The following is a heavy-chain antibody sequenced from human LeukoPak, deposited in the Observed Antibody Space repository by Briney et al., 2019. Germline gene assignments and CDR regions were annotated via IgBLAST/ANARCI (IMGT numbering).Heavy chain of an antibody. D-gene: IGHD2-2*01. J-gene: IGHJ4*02. CDR2: IHPNSGGT. CDR3: ARVAGYCSSTSAAGGSCYSPDY. Sequence: ASVKVSCKASGYTFTCYYMHWVPQAPGHGLEWMGRIHPNSGGTNYAQKFQGRVTMTRDTSISTAYMEMSRLRSDDTAVYYCARVAGYCSSTSAAGGSCYSPDYWGQGTLVTVSS. V-gene: IGHV1-2*06. CDR1: GYTFTCYY.